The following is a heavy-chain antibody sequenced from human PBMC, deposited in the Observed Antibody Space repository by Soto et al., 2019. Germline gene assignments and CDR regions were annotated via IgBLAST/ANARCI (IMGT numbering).Heavy chain of an antibody. Sequence: SVKVACKSSGGTVSIYAISWVRKAPGQGLEWMGRIIPILGIANYAQKFQGRVTITADKSTSTAYMELSSLRSEDTAVYYRARDRGIDPDAFDIWGQGTMVTVSS. J-gene: IGHJ3*02. D-gene: IGHD3-10*01. CDR2: IIPILGIA. CDR1: GGTVSIYA. V-gene: IGHV1-69*04. CDR3: ARDRGIDPDAFDI.